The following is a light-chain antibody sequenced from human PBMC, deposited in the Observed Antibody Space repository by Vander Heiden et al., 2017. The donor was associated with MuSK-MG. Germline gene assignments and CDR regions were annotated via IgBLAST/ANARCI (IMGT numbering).Light chain of an antibody. CDR2: KAS. Sequence: TQSLSTLSASVGDRVTITCRASQSISSWLAWYQQKPGKAPKLLIYKASSLESGVPSRFSGSGSGTEFTLTISSLQPDDFATYYYQQYNSYPWTFGQGTKVEIK. CDR1: QSISSW. CDR3: QQYNSYPWT. J-gene: IGKJ1*01. V-gene: IGKV1-5*03.